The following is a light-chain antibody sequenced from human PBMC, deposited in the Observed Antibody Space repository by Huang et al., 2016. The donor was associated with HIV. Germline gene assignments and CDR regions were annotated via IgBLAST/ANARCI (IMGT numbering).Light chain of an antibody. J-gene: IGKJ4*01. CDR3: QQRSSGVT. CDR2: DTC. CDR1: QSVGNY. V-gene: IGKV3-11*01. Sequence: IVLTQSPATLSWYPGERVTLSCRASQSVGNYIAWYQQHPGQSPKLLVDDTCSRAPGTPVRISGSGSGTDFTLTISSLESEDFAVYYCQQRSSGVTFGGGTKVQVK.